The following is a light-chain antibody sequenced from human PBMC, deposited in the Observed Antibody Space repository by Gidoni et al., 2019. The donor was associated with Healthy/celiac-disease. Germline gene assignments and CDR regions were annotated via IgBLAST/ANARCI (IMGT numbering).Light chain of an antibody. CDR2: AAS. Sequence: DIQLTQSPSFLSASVGDRVTITCRDSQGISSYLALYQQKPGKAPKLLIYAASTLQSAVPSRFSGSGSGTEFTLTISSLQPEDFATYYCQQLNSYPLYTFGQGTKLEIK. CDR3: QQLNSYPLYT. CDR1: QGISSY. J-gene: IGKJ2*01. V-gene: IGKV1-9*01.